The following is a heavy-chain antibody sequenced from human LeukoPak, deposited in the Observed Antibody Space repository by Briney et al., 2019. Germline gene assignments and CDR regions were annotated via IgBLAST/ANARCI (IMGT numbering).Heavy chain of an antibody. V-gene: IGHV7-4-1*02. D-gene: IGHD3-22*01. CDR2: INTKTGNP. J-gene: IGHJ4*02. CDR1: GYTFTRYD. CDR3: ARDDYYDSSGDPR. Sequence: EASVKVSCKASGYTFTRYDMNWVRQDPGQGLEWMGWINTKTGNPTYAPGSTGRFVFWSDTSVSTAYLQINSLKAEDTAVYYCARDDYYDSSGDPRWGQGTLVTVSS.